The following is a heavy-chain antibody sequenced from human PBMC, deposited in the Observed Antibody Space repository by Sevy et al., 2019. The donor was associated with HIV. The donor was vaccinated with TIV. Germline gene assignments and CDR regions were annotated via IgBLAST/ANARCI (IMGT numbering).Heavy chain of an antibody. Sequence: GGSLRLSCAASGFTFSSYAMRWVRQAPGKGLEWVSAISGSGGSTYYADSVKGRFTISRDNSKNTLYLQMNSLRAEDTAVYYCAKDSNAGYSTHWGQGTLVTVSS. V-gene: IGHV3-23*01. CDR1: GFTFSSYA. D-gene: IGHD6-13*01. CDR3: AKDSNAGYSTH. J-gene: IGHJ1*01. CDR2: ISGSGGST.